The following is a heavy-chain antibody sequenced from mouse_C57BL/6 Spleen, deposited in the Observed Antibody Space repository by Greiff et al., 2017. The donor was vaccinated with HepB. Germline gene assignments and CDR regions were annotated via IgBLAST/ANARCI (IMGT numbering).Heavy chain of an antibody. V-gene: IGHV1-50*01. CDR3: ARDYYGSSYGAMDY. Sequence: VQLQQPGAELVKPGASVKLSCKASGYTFTSYWMQWVKQRPGQGLEWIGEIDPSDSYTNYNQKFKGKATLTVDTSSSTAYMQLSSLTSEDAAVYYCARDYYGSSYGAMDYWGQGTSVTVSS. J-gene: IGHJ4*01. CDR1: GYTFTSYW. D-gene: IGHD1-1*01. CDR2: IDPSDSYT.